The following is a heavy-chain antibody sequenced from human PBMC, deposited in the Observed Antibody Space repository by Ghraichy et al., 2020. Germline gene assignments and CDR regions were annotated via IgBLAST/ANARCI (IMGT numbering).Heavy chain of an antibody. Sequence: SETLSLTCAVYGGSFSGYYWSWIRQPPGKGLEWIGEINHSGSTNYNPSLKSRVTISVDTSKNQFSLKLSSVTAADTAVYYCARGHGGWLRYYYYMDVWGKGTTVTVSS. D-gene: IGHD5-12*01. V-gene: IGHV4-34*01. CDR3: ARGHGGWLRYYYYMDV. CDR1: GGSFSGYY. CDR2: INHSGST. J-gene: IGHJ6*03.